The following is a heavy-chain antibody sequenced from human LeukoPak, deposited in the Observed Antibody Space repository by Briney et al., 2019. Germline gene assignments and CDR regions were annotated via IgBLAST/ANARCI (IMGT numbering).Heavy chain of an antibody. CDR1: GFTFDDYA. CDR2: ISWNSGSI. CDR3: AKGNANRRYCSGGSCAPADY. Sequence: SGRSLRLSCAASGFTFDDYAMHWVRQAPGKGLEWVSGISWNSGSIGYADSVKGRFTISRDNAKNSLYLQMNSLRAEDTALYYCAKGNANRRYCSGGSCAPADYWGQGTLVTVSS. D-gene: IGHD2-15*01. V-gene: IGHV3-9*01. J-gene: IGHJ4*02.